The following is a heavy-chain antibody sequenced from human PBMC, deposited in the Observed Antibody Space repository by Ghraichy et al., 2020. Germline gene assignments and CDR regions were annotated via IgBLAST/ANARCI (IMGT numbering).Heavy chain of an antibody. CDR3: ARVWSGTYYFFDY. CDR2: ISGGSSTI. CDR1: GFTFSSYS. V-gene: IGHV3-48*04. Sequence: LSLTCAASGFTFSSYSMNWVRQAPGKGLEWVSCISGGSSTIYYADSVKGRFTISRDNAKNSLYLQMNSLRAEDTAVYLCARVWSGTYYFFDYWGQGTLVTVSS. J-gene: IGHJ4*02. D-gene: IGHD1-26*01.